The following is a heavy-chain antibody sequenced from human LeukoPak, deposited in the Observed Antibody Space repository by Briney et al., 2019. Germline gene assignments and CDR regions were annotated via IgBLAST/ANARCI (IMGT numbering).Heavy chain of an antibody. CDR3: ARQTGSYSWFDP. Sequence: APVKVSCKASGGTFSSYAISWVRQAPGQGLEWMGRIIPILGIANYAQKFQGRVTITADKSTSTAYMELSSLRSEDTAVYYCARQTGSYSWFDPWGQGTLVTVSS. V-gene: IGHV1-69*04. D-gene: IGHD3-10*01. J-gene: IGHJ5*02. CDR2: IIPILGIA. CDR1: GGTFSSYA.